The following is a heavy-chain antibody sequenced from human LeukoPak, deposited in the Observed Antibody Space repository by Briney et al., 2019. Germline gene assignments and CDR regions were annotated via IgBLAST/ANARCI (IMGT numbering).Heavy chain of an antibody. J-gene: IGHJ4*02. D-gene: IGHD3-22*01. CDR1: GFTFNTYS. CDR3: AKAPRFYDTSGYYSPYFDY. V-gene: IGHV3-21*04. CDR2: IDSSGGYM. Sequence: GGSLRLSCAASGFTFNTYSMNWARQAPGKGLEWVSSIDSSGGYMFYADSVKGRFIISRDNAKDSLYLQMNSLRAEDTAVYYCAKAPRFYDTSGYYSPYFDYWGQGTLVTVSS.